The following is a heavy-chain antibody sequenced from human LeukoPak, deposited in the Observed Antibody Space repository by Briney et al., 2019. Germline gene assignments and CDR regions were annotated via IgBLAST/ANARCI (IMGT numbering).Heavy chain of an antibody. Sequence: ASVKVSCKASGYTFTGYYMHWVRQAPGQGLEWMGRINPNSGGTNYAQKFQGRVTMTRDTSISTAYMELSRLRSDDTAVYYCASTSGWYASGYYYYYYMDVWGKGTTVTVSS. CDR3: ASTSGWYASGYYYYYYMDV. V-gene: IGHV1-2*06. CDR1: GYTFTGYY. J-gene: IGHJ6*03. CDR2: INPNSGGT. D-gene: IGHD6-19*01.